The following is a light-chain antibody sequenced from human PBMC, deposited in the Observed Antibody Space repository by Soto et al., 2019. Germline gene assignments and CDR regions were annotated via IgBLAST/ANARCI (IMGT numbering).Light chain of an antibody. CDR2: EVS. J-gene: IGLJ1*01. CDR3: SSYTDAYTLV. CDR1: SSDVGAYNY. V-gene: IGLV2-14*01. Sequence: QSVLAQPASVSGSPGQSIAISCTGTSSDVGAYNYVSWYQQHPGKAPKLIVHEVSDRPSGVSDRFSGSKSANTASLTISGLQAEDEADYYCSSYTDAYTLVFGTGTKVTVL.